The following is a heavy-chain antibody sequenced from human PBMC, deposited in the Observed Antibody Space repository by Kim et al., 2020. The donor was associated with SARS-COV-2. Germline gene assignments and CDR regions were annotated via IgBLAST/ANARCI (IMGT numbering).Heavy chain of an antibody. Sequence: SETLSLTCAVYGGSFSGYYWSWIRQPPGKGLEWIGEINNSGWTNYNPSLKSRVTISVDTSKNQFSLKLTSVTAADSAVYYCARRLSNTSGWGSHSFDLW. CDR3: ARRLSNTSGWGSHSFDL. J-gene: IGHJ3*01. V-gene: IGHV4-34*01. CDR1: GGSFSGYY. D-gene: IGHD3-10*01. CDR2: INNSGWT.